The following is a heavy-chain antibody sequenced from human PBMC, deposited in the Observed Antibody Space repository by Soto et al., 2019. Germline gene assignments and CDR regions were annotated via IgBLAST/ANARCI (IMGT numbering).Heavy chain of an antibody. V-gene: IGHV1-2*02. Sequence: VKVSCKASGFSFTGYYIHWLRQAPGQGLEWMGWINAHSGGTEYAQKFQGRVTLTRDTSIATAYLTLTSLTSDDTALYFCAKDLTRQLAYWLDPWGQGTQVTVS. J-gene: IGHJ5*02. D-gene: IGHD6-6*01. CDR1: GFSFTGYY. CDR2: INAHSGGT. CDR3: AKDLTRQLAYWLDP.